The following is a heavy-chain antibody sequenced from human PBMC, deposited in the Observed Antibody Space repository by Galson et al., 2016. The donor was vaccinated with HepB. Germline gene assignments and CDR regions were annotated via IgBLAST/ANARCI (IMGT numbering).Heavy chain of an antibody. CDR1: GFTFSSYA. V-gene: IGHV3-23*01. D-gene: IGHD3-10*01. CDR2: ISGSGGST. CDR3: ARGRRGAISDFFDS. J-gene: IGHJ4*02. Sequence: SLRLSCAASGFTFSSYAMSWVRQAPGKGLEWVSSISGSGGSTYYADSVKGRFTISRANGKETTYLQMNSLRAEDTALYYCARGRRGAISDFFDSWGQGTLVTVSS.